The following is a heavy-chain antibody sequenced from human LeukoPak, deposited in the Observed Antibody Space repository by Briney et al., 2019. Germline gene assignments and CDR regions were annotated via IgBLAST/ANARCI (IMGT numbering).Heavy chain of an antibody. J-gene: IGHJ6*03. V-gene: IGHV1-69*05. CDR1: GGTFSSYA. CDR2: IIPIFGTA. D-gene: IGHD4-17*01. CDR3: ARGYGDYDYYYYMDV. Sequence: SVKVSCKASGGTFSSYAISWVRQAPGQGLEWMGGIIPIFGTANYAQKFQGRVTITTDESTSTAYMELSSLRSEDTAVYYCARGYGDYDYYYYMDVWGKGTTATVSS.